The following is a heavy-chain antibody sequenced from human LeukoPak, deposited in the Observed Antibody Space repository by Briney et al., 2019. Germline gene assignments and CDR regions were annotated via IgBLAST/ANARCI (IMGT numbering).Heavy chain of an antibody. D-gene: IGHD2-2*01. Sequence: SETLSLTCTVSGGSISSYYWSWIRQPPGKGLEWIGYIYYSGSTNYNPSLKSRVTISVDTSKNQFSLKLSSVTAADTAVYYCARGGSATVVVPAAYGMDVWGQGTTVTVSS. CDR3: ARGGSATVVVPAAYGMDV. J-gene: IGHJ6*02. CDR2: IYYSGST. V-gene: IGHV4-59*12. CDR1: GGSISSYY.